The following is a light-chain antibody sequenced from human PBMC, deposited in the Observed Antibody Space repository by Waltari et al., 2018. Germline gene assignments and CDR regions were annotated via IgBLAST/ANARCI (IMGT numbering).Light chain of an antibody. V-gene: IGLV1-44*01. CDR1: RSNIGSNT. Sequence: QAVLPQPPSASGTPGQTVTISCSGSRSNIGSNTVTWYQQPPGTTPKVLIYNTDQTPAGVLYLFPGAKSGTSVSLSISGLQSDDEADYYCSTWDDGLAGGVVFGGGTKLTVL. J-gene: IGLJ2*01. CDR2: NTD. CDR3: STWDDGLAGGVV.